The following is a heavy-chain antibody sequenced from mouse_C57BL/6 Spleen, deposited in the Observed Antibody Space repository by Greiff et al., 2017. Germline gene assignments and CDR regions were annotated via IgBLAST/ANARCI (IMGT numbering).Heavy chain of an antibody. D-gene: IGHD1-1*01. J-gene: IGHJ1*03. Sequence: VQLQQSVAELVRPGASVKLSCTASGFNIKNTYMHWVKQRPEQGLEWIGRIDPANGTTKYAPKFQGKATITADTSSNTAYLHLSSLTSEDTAIYYCATVVATNWYFDVWGTGTTVTGSS. CDR1: GFNIKNTY. CDR2: IDPANGTT. V-gene: IGHV14-3*01. CDR3: ATVVATNWYFDV.